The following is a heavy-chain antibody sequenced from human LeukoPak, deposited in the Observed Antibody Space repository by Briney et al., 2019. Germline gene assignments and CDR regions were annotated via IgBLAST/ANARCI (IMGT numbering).Heavy chain of an antibody. Sequence: SETLSLTCTVSGDSISSSSYYWGWIRQPPGKGLEWIGSIYYSGSTYYNPSLKSRVTISVDTSKNQFSLKLSSVTAADTAVYYCARADDAFDIWGQGTMVTVSS. CDR1: GDSISSSSYY. CDR2: IYYSGST. V-gene: IGHV4-39*01. CDR3: ARADDAFDI. J-gene: IGHJ3*02.